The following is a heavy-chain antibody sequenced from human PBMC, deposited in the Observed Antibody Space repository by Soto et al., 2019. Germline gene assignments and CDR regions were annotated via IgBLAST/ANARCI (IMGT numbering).Heavy chain of an antibody. CDR2: IYYNGGT. V-gene: IGHV4-61*01. CDR1: GDSFNSENSY. D-gene: IGHD3-16*02. CDR3: ARDGGQGRGVIGHY. Sequence: AETLSLTFTVSGDSFNSENSYWSWIRQAPGKGPEWIGYIYYNGGTNYNPSLKSRATILLDTSTNQFSLTLTSVTAADTAVYYCARDGGQGRGVIGHYWGRGILVTVSS. J-gene: IGHJ4*02.